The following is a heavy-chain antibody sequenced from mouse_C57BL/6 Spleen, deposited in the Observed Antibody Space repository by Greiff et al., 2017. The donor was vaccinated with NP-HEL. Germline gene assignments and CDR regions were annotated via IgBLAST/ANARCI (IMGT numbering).Heavy chain of an antibody. CDR2: ISYSGST. J-gene: IGHJ3*01. D-gene: IGHD3-2*02. CDR1: GYSITSGYD. Sequence: DVKLQESGPGMVKPSQSLSLTCTVTGYSITSGYDWHWIRHFPGNKLEWMGYISYSGSTNYNPSLKSRISITHDTSKNHFFLKLNSVTTEDTATYYCARDGAQATFFAYWGQGTLVTVSA. V-gene: IGHV3-1*01. CDR3: ARDGAQATFFAY.